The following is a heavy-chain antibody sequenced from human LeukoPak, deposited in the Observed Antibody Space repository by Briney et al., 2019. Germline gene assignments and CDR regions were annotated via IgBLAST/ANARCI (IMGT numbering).Heavy chain of an antibody. J-gene: IGHJ4*02. CDR2: INPKSGDT. Sequence: ASVKVSCKASGYTFMNYYIHWVRQAPGPGLEWMGWINPKSGDTQYGQKFQGRVTMTRDTSISTASMDLSRLTSDDTAVYFCARGQYYGDITFPLHYWGQGTLVTVSS. D-gene: IGHD4-17*01. CDR3: ARGQYYGDITFPLHY. CDR1: GYTFMNYY. V-gene: IGHV1-2*02.